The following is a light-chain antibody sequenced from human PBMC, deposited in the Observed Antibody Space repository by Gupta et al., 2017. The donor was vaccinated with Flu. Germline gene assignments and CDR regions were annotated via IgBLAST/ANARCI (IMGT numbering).Light chain of an antibody. Sequence: QSGLTQPASVSGSPGQSITISCTGTSLDIGTYNYVSWYQQHPGKAPKLMIYEVTNRPSGVSDRFSGSKFGNTASLTISGLQGEDEAHYYCTSVTTSSTWVFGGGTKMTVL. V-gene: IGLV2-14*03. CDR1: SLDIGTYNY. CDR2: EVT. CDR3: TSVTTSSTWV. J-gene: IGLJ3*02.